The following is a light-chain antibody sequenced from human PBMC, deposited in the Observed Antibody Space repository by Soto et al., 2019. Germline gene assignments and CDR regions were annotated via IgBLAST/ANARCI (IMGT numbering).Light chain of an antibody. J-gene: IGKJ1*01. CDR3: QQRSNWAWT. V-gene: IGKV3-11*01. Sequence: EIVLTQSPATLSLSPGERATLSCRASQSVSSYLAWYQQKPGQAPRLLIYDASDRATGIPARFSGSGSGTDFPLTISSLEPEDFAVYYCQQRSNWAWTFGQGTKVEI. CDR1: QSVSSY. CDR2: DAS.